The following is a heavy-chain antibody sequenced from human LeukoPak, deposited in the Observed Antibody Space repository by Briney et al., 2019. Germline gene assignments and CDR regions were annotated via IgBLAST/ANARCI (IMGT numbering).Heavy chain of an antibody. D-gene: IGHD2/OR15-2a*01. V-gene: IGHV4-59*08. J-gene: IGHJ4*02. CDR3: ARHIPGNPYFDY. CDR2: IYYSGST. CDR1: GGSISSYY. Sequence: SETLSLTCTVPGGSISSYYWSWIRQPPGKGLEWIGYIYYSGSTNYNPPLKSRVTISVETSKNQFSLKLRSVTAADTAVYYCARHIPGNPYFDYWGQGTLVTVSS.